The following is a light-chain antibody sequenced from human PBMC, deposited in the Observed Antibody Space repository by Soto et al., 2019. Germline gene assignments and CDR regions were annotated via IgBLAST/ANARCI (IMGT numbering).Light chain of an antibody. Sequence: DIQMTQSPSSLSASVGDRVTITCRASQSISTYLNWYQQKPGQAPKVLIYAASSLQSGVSSRFSGTGSGTDFILTISSLQPEDFATYYCQQRYSTPLTFGQGTKLEIK. J-gene: IGKJ2*01. CDR1: QSISTY. CDR2: AAS. CDR3: QQRYSTPLT. V-gene: IGKV1-39*01.